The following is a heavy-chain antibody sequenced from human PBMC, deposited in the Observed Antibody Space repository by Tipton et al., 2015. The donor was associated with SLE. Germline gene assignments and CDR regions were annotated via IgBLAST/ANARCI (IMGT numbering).Heavy chain of an antibody. J-gene: IGHJ6*03. CDR3: ARGYYYYMDV. V-gene: IGHV4-34*01. CDR2: IHHSGST. Sequence: TLSLTCAVYGESFSGYYWSWIRQPPGKGLQWIGEIHHSGSTNYNPSLKSRVTISIDTSKNHFSLKVNSVTAADTAVYYCARGYYYYMDVWGKGTTVTVSS. CDR1: GESFSGYY.